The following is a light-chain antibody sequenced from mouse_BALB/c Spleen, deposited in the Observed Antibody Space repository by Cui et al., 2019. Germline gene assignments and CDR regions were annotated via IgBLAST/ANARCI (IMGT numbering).Light chain of an antibody. J-gene: IGKJ2*01. Sequence: QIVLTQSPANMSASPGEKVTMTCSASSSVSYMYWYQQKPGSSPRLLIYDTSNLASGVPVRFSGSGSGTSYSLTISRMEAEDAATYYCQQWSSYTFGGGTKLEIK. V-gene: IGKV4-55*01. CDR3: QQWSSYT. CDR1: SSVSY. CDR2: DTS.